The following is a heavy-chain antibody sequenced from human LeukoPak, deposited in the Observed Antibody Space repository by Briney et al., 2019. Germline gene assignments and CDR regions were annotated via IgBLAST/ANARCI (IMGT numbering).Heavy chain of an antibody. D-gene: IGHD5-24*01. CDR1: GGSISSYY. J-gene: IGHJ4*02. CDR3: ASIPRDGYNRYYFDY. Sequence: NPSETLSLTCTVSGGSISSYYWSWIRQPPGKGLEWIGYIYYSGSTNYNPSLKSRVTISVDTSKNQFSLKLSSVTAADTAVYYCASIPRDGYNRYYFDYWGQGTLVTVSS. V-gene: IGHV4-59*08. CDR2: IYYSGST.